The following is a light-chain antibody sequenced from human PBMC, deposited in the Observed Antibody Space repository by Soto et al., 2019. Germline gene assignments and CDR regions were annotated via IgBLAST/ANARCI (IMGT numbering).Light chain of an antibody. CDR3: SSYTSSSTRV. V-gene: IGLV2-14*01. J-gene: IGLJ1*01. CDR2: DVS. Sequence: QSALTQPXSVSXSPGQSITISCTGTSSDVGGYNYVSWYQQHPGKAPKLMIYDVSNRPSGVSNRFSGSKSGNTASLTISGLQAEDEADYYCSSYTSSSTRVFGTGTKVTVL. CDR1: SSDVGGYNY.